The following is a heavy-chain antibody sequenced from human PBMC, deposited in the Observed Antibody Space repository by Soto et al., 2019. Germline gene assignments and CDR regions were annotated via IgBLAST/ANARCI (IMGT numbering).Heavy chain of an antibody. Sequence: QVQLVQSGAEVKKPGSSVKVSRKASGGTFSSYAISWVRQAPGQGLEWMGGIIPIFGTANYAQKFQGRVTITADKSTSTAYMELSSLRSEDTAVYYCARSVTIFGVVASIYYYYGMDVWGQGTTVTVSS. CDR2: IIPIFGTA. CDR1: GGTFSSYA. J-gene: IGHJ6*02. D-gene: IGHD3-3*01. CDR3: ARSVTIFGVVASIYYYYGMDV. V-gene: IGHV1-69*06.